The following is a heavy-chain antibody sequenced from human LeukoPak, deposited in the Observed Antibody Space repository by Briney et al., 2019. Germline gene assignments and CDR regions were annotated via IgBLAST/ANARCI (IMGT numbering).Heavy chain of an antibody. V-gene: IGHV3-30-3*01. CDR2: ISYDGSNK. CDR3: ARDRMGGGGNPFDY. D-gene: IGHD2-15*01. Sequence: SGGSLRLSCAASGFTFSSYAMHWVRQAPGKGLEWVAVISYDGSNKYYADSVKGRFTISRDNSKNTLYLQMNSLRAEDTAVYYCARDRMGGGGNPFDYWGQGTLVTVSS. J-gene: IGHJ4*02. CDR1: GFTFSSYA.